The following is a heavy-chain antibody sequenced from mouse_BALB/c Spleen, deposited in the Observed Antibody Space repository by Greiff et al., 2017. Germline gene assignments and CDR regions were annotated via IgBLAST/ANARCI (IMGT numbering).Heavy chain of an antibody. J-gene: IGHJ2*01. Sequence: EVKLMESGPGLVKPSQSLSLTCTVTGYSITSDYAWNWIRQFPGNKLEWMGYISYSGSTSYNPSLKSRISITRDTSKNQFFLQLNSVTTEDTATYYCARADRYQTYFDYWGQGTTLTVSS. V-gene: IGHV3-2*02. CDR3: ARADRYQTYFDY. CDR1: GYSITSDYA. CDR2: ISYSGST. D-gene: IGHD2-14*01.